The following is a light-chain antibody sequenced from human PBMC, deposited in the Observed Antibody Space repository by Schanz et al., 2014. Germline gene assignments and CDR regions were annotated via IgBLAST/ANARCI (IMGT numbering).Light chain of an antibody. J-gene: IGLJ3*02. CDR1: SSDIGGYNF. CDR3: CSFVGSWV. V-gene: IGLV2-14*01. CDR2: DVS. Sequence: QSALTQPASVSGSPGQSITISCTGSSSDIGGYNFVSWYQQHPGKAPKLMIYDVSTRPSGVSNRFSGSKSGNTASLTISGLQADDEADYYCCSFVGSWVFGGGTKLTVL.